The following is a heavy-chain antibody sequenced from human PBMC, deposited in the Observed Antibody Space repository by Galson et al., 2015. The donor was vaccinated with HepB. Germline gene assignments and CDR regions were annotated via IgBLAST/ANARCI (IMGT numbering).Heavy chain of an antibody. J-gene: IGHJ4*02. Sequence: SLRLSCAVSGFTVSSSYMGWVRQAPGKGLEWVSVIYVDGSAFYAGSVEGRFNIFRDNPKNTLHLQMNSLRTEDTAVYYCARGVGKSWSFDYWGQGTLVTVSS. CDR2: IYVDGSA. V-gene: IGHV3-53*01. D-gene: IGHD6-13*01. CDR3: ARGVGKSWSFDY. CDR1: GFTVSSSY.